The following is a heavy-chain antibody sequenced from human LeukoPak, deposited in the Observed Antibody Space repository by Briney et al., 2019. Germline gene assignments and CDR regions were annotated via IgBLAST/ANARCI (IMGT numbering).Heavy chain of an antibody. D-gene: IGHD6-19*01. J-gene: IGHJ4*02. CDR2: INWNGGST. Sequence: PGGSLRLSCAASGFTFDDYGMSWVRQAPGKGLGWVSGINWNGGSTGYADSVKGRFTISRDNAKNSLYLQMSSLRAEDTALYHCARHSSGWYAFFGYWGQGTLVTVSS. V-gene: IGHV3-20*01. CDR1: GFTFDDYG. CDR3: ARHSSGWYAFFGY.